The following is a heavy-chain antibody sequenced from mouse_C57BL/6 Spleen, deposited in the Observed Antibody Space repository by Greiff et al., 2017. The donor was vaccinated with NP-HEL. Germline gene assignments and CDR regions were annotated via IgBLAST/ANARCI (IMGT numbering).Heavy chain of an antibody. Sequence: EVQLQQSGPELVKPGASVKISCKASGYTFTDYYMNWVKQSHGKSLEWIGDINPNTGGTSYNQKFKGKATLTVDKSSSTAYMELHSLTSEDSAVYYCARDERGKRAMDYWGQGTSVTVSS. V-gene: IGHV1-26*01. CDR3: ARDERGKRAMDY. CDR2: INPNTGGT. J-gene: IGHJ4*01. D-gene: IGHD1-1*02. CDR1: GYTFTDYY.